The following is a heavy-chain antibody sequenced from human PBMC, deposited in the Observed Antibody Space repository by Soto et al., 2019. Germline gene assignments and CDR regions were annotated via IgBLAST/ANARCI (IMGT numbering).Heavy chain of an antibody. J-gene: IGHJ6*02. CDR3: ARGNPFNYAGFAV. CDR2: MNAKSGDT. CDR1: GYTFSDFD. D-gene: IGHD3-16*01. V-gene: IGHV1-8*01. Sequence: DLEQSGAELKMPGASVKVSCKASGYTFSDFDINWLRQASGQGPEWMGWMNAKSGDTFFPQRFHGKFNMTWHTSLSTAYMEVGSLTSEDTAIYYCARGNPFNYAGFAVWGQGTTVAVSS.